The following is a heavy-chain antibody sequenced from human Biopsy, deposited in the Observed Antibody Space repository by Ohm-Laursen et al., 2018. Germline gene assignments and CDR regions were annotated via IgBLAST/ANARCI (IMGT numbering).Heavy chain of an antibody. CDR1: GESFNGYY. J-gene: IGHJ4*01. Sequence: GTLSLTCVVYGESFNGYYWSWIRQPPGKGLEWIGEINHRGYTDYNASLKGRVSISVDTSKNQLSLNLTSVTAADTAVFYCARSGQWARYYFDYWGHGTLVTVSP. CDR3: ARSGQWARYYFDY. V-gene: IGHV4-34*01. D-gene: IGHD6-19*01. CDR2: INHRGYT.